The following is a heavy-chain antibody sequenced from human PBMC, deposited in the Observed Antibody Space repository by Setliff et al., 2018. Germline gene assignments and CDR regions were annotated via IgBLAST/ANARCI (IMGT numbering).Heavy chain of an antibody. CDR3: AKGRGEMDS. Sequence: SETLSLTCSVAGDSMSFSYWSWIRQPPGKGLEWIGYIYYSGSTDSHPSLKSRVSISIDTSKNQFSLNVRSVTAADTAIYYCAKGRGEMDSWGQGILVTVSS. J-gene: IGHJ4*02. V-gene: IGHV4-59*01. D-gene: IGHD3-10*01. CDR2: IYYSGST. CDR1: GDSMSFSY.